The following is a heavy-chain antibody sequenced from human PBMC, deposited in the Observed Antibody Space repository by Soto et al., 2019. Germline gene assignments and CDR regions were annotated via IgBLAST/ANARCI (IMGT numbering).Heavy chain of an antibody. CDR1: GFTFSSFG. CDR2: ISYDGSNG. V-gene: IGHV3-30*18. Sequence: QVQLVESGGGVVQPGRSLRLSCVASGFTFSSFGMHWVRQAPGKGLEWVAVISYDGSNGFYVDSVKGRFIISRDNSKKTMFPQKNSLKRQETAVYYWTKDSWADNNHGGRDYYHGMDVWGQGTTVTVPS. CDR3: TKDSWADNNHGGRDYYHGMDV. D-gene: IGHD1-26*01. J-gene: IGHJ6*02.